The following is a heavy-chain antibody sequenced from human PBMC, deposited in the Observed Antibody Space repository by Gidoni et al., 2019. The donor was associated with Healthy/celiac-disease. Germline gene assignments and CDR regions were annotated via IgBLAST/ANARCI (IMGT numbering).Heavy chain of an antibody. CDR3: ARDIYDFWSGYYGDY. D-gene: IGHD3-3*01. J-gene: IGHJ4*02. Sequence: QVQLVQSGAEVKKPGASVKVSCKASGYTFTSYYMHWVRQAPGQGLEWMGIINPSGGSTSYAQKFQGRVTMNRDTSTSTVYMELSSLRSEDTAVYYCARDIYDFWSGYYGDYWGQGTLVTVSS. CDR2: INPSGGST. V-gene: IGHV1-46*01. CDR1: GYTFTSYY.